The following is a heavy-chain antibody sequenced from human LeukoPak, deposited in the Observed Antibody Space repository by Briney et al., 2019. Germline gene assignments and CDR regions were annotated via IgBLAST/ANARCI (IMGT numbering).Heavy chain of an antibody. J-gene: IGHJ4*02. CDR1: GGSISSSNW. Sequence: PSETLSLTCAVSGGSISSSNWWSWVRQPPGKGLEWIGEIYHSGSTNYNPSLKSRVTISVDKSKNQFSLKLSSVTAADTAVYYCARGDKRITMVRGVKADYWGQGTLVTVSS. CDR3: ARGDKRITMVRGVKADY. V-gene: IGHV4-4*02. D-gene: IGHD3-10*01. CDR2: IYHSGST.